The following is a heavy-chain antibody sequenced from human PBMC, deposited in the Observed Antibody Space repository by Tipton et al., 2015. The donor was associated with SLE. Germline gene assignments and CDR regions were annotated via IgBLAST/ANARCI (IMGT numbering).Heavy chain of an antibody. CDR2: IIYSPRRT. V-gene: IGHV3-23*03. CDR3: AKDVIDGYNGGAFDY. J-gene: IGHJ4*02. CDR1: GFTFRSFA. Sequence: SLRLSCAGSGFTFRSFAMSWVRQAPGKGLEWVSIIYSPRRTYYADSVKGRFTISRDDSKNMLYLQMNSLRAEDTAVYYCAKDVIDGYNGGAFDYWGQGTLVSVSS. D-gene: IGHD5-24*01.